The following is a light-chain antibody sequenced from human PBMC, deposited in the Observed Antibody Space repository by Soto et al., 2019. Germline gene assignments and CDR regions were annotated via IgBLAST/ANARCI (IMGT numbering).Light chain of an antibody. CDR3: QTWGTGLYVV. V-gene: IGLV4-69*01. Sequence: QSVLTQSPSASASLGASVKLTCTLSSGHSSYAIAWHQQQPEKGPRYLMKLNSDGSHSKGDGIPDRFSGSSSGAERYLTISRLQSEDEADYYCQTWGTGLYVVFGGGTKLTVL. CDR2: LNSDGSH. J-gene: IGLJ2*01. CDR1: SGHSSYA.